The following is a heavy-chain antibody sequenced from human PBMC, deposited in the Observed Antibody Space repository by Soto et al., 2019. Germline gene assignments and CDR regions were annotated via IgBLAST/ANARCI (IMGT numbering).Heavy chain of an antibody. V-gene: IGHV3-30*18. CDR3: ANQELWSYFGA. D-gene: IGHD1-26*01. J-gene: IGHJ5*02. Sequence: QVQLVESGGGVVQPGRSLRLSCAASGFTFSNYGMHWVRQAPGKGLEWVAGISNDGSAKYYADPVKGRFTISRDNPKNTLYLQMNSPKTEDTAVYSCANQELWSYFGAWGLGTLVTVAS. CDR2: ISNDGSAK. CDR1: GFTFSNYG.